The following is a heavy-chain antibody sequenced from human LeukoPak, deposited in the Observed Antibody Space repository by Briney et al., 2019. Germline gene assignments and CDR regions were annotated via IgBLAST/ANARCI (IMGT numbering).Heavy chain of an antibody. Sequence: NTSETLSLTCAVYGGSFGGYYWSWLRQPPGKGLEWIGSIYYSGSTYYNPSLKSRVTISVDTSKNQFSLKLSSVTAADTAVYYCARDETQYGSGVNWFDPWGQGTLVTVSS. CDR1: GGSFGGYY. CDR2: IYYSGST. V-gene: IGHV4-34*01. CDR3: ARDETQYGSGVNWFDP. D-gene: IGHD3-10*01. J-gene: IGHJ5*02.